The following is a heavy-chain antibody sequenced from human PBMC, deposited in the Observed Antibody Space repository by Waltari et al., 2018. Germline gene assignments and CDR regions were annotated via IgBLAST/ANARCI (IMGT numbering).Heavy chain of an antibody. Sequence: QVQLQQWGAGLLKPSETLSLTCAVYGGSFSGYYWSWIRQPPGKGLEWIGEINHSGSPNYNPSLKSRVTIAVDTSKNQFSLKLSSVTAADTAVYYCARHVYSSGWYYFDYWGQGTLVTVSS. V-gene: IGHV4-34*01. CDR1: GGSFSGYY. CDR2: INHSGSP. D-gene: IGHD6-19*01. J-gene: IGHJ4*02. CDR3: ARHVYSSGWYYFDY.